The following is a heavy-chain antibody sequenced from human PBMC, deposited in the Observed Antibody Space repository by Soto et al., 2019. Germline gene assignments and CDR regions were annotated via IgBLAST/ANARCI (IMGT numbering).Heavy chain of an antibody. CDR2: IYYSGST. D-gene: IGHD3-9*01. CDR1: GGSISSGDYY. V-gene: IGHV4-30-4*01. J-gene: IGHJ6*02. CDR3: ARTPFYWLRYYGMDV. Sequence: QVQLQESGPGLVKPSQTLSLTCTVSGGSISSGDYYWSWIRQPPGKGLEWIGYIYYSGSTYYNPSLKSRVTISVDTSKNQFSLKLSSVTAADTAVYYCARTPFYWLRYYGMDVWGQGTTVTVSS.